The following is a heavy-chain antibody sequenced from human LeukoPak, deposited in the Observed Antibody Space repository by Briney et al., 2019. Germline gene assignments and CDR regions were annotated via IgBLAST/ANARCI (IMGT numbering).Heavy chain of an antibody. Sequence: SETLSLTCTVSGGSITGYYWTWIRQPAGKGLEWIGRIYTTGNTNYNPSLKSRVTMSVDTSKNRFSLKLSSVTAADTAVYYCARAGSGWYGLADYWGQGTLVTVSS. J-gene: IGHJ4*02. V-gene: IGHV4-4*07. CDR2: IYTTGNT. D-gene: IGHD6-13*01. CDR3: ARAGSGWYGLADY. CDR1: GGSITGYY.